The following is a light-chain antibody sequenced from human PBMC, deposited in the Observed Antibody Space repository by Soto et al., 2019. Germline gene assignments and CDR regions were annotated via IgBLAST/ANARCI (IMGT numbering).Light chain of an antibody. CDR3: QRFNRWPLS. J-gene: IGKJ4*01. V-gene: IGKV3-15*01. CDR2: DTS. Sequence: EIALTQSPAALSVSPGEIATIFYWASQSVGSTLNWYQQRPGQAPRIIIYDTSIRATGIPARFSGSGSGTECTLTIASLQSEDFGVYYCQRFNRWPLSFGGGTKVDIK. CDR1: QSVGST.